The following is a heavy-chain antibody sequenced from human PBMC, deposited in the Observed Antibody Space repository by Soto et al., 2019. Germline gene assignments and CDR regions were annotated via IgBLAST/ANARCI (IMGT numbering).Heavy chain of an antibody. J-gene: IGHJ4*02. V-gene: IGHV4-34*01. CDR3: ARGGIAVFDH. CDR1: GGSFSGYY. Sequence: SETLSLTCAVYGGSFSGYYWSWIRQPPGKGLEWIGEINHSGSTNYNPSLKSRVTISVDTSKNQFSLKLSSATAADTAVYYCARGGIAVFDHWGQGTLVTVSS. D-gene: IGHD6-19*01. CDR2: INHSGST.